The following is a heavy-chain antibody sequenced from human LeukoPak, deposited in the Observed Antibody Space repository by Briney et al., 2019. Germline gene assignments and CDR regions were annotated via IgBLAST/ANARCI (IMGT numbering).Heavy chain of an antibody. CDR2: ISGSGGST. V-gene: IGHV3-23*01. J-gene: IGHJ4*02. Sequence: PGGSLRLSCAVSGITLSNYGMSWIRQAPGKGLEWVAGISGSGGSTNYADSVKGRFTISRDNPKNTLYLQMNILRVEDTAVYFCAKRGVVIRVILVGFHKEAYYFDSWGQGALVTVSS. CDR1: GITLSNYG. D-gene: IGHD3-22*01. CDR3: AKRGVVIRVILVGFHKEAYYFDS.